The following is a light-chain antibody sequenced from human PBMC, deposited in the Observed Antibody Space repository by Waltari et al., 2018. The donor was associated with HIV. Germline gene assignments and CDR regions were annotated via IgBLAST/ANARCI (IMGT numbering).Light chain of an antibody. CDR3: FSYAGNNYLL. CDR2: EVS. V-gene: IGLV2-8*01. Sequence: QSALTQPPSASGSPGPSVTIPCAGTSRAIGLYTFVSWYQHHPGKAPKLMISEVSRRPSGVPDRFSGSKSGNTASLTVSGLQAEDEAAYYCFSYAGNNYLLFGGGTKLTVL. CDR1: SRAIGLYTF. J-gene: IGLJ2*01.